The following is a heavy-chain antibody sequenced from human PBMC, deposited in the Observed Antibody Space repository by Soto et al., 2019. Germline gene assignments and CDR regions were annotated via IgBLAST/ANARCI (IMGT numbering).Heavy chain of an antibody. D-gene: IGHD2-2*01. Sequence: GGSLRLSCAASGFTFSSYAMSWVRQAPGKGLEWVSAISGSGGSTCYADSVKGRFTISRDNSKNTLYLQMNSLRAEDTAVYYCAKARGSSTPAPGSYWGQGTLVTVSS. V-gene: IGHV3-23*01. CDR3: AKARGSSTPAPGSY. CDR1: GFTFSSYA. CDR2: ISGSGGST. J-gene: IGHJ4*02.